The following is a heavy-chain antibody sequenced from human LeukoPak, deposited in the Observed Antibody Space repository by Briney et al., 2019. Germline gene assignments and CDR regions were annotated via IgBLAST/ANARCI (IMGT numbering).Heavy chain of an antibody. D-gene: IGHD2-2*01. CDR3: ARDPPLGSCSTISCPHLDY. CDR1: GFTFSRYS. V-gene: IGHV3-21*01. J-gene: IGHJ4*02. CDR2: ISISSSFI. Sequence: GGSLRLSCAASGFTFSRYSMNWVRQAPGKGLEWVSSISISSSFIYYADSVKGRFTISRDNAKNSLYLQMNSLRAEDTAVYYCARDPPLGSCSTISCPHLDYWGQGTLVTVSS.